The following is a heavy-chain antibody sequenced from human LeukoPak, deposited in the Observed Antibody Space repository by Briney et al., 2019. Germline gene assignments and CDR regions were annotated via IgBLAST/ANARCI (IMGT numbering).Heavy chain of an antibody. J-gene: IGHJ4*02. CDR2: IYYSGST. CDR1: GGSISSYY. D-gene: IGHD3-3*01. V-gene: IGHV4-59*08. Sequence: PSETLSLTCTVSGGSISSYYWSWIRQPPGKGLEWIGYIYYSGSTNYNPSLKSRVTISVGTSKNQFSLKLSSVTAADTAVYYCARSGKFLEWLLPASVNYFDYWGQGTLVTVSS. CDR3: ARSGKFLEWLLPASVNYFDY.